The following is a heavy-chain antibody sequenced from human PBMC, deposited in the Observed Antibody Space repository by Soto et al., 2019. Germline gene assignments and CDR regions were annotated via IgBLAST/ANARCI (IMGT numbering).Heavy chain of an antibody. CDR3: AREIHDILTVPPWVWDFDL. Sequence: QVQLQQWGAGPLRPLETLSLTCGVSGGSFSGYYWAWIRQSPGKGLEWIGEINDRGSINYNPSLKSRVSISVDTSKNHYSLNLRSVTAADTAVYYCAREIHDILTVPPWVWDFDLWCRGTLVTLSS. D-gene: IGHD3-9*01. V-gene: IGHV4-34*01. CDR1: GGSFSGYY. J-gene: IGHJ2*01. CDR2: INDRGSI.